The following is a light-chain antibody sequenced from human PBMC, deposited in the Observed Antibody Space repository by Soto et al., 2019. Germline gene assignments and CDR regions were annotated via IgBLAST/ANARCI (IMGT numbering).Light chain of an antibody. V-gene: IGLV2-14*01. Sequence: QSVLTQPASVSGSPGQSITISCSGTSRDFGGYNYVAWYQQHPGKAPKPVIYEVSNRPSGVSDRFSGSKSGNTASLTISGLQAEDEADYYCTSYTGSSPLYVFGTGTKVTVL. J-gene: IGLJ1*01. CDR1: SRDFGGYNY. CDR2: EVS. CDR3: TSYTGSSPLYV.